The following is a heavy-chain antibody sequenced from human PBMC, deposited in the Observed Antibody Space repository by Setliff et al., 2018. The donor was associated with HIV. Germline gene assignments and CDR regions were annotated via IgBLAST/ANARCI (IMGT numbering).Heavy chain of an antibody. D-gene: IGHD1-7*01. CDR1: GLTFNNHP. Sequence: GGSLRLSCAASGLTFNNHPMSWVRQAPGKGLEWVSAIGMSGITTYYGGSVKGRFTISRDNSRNTLYLQMNSLRVEDSAVYYCARAKAGTTRSVDYWGQGTLVTVSS. V-gene: IGHV3-23*01. CDR3: ARAKAGTTRSVDY. CDR2: IGMSGITT. J-gene: IGHJ4*02.